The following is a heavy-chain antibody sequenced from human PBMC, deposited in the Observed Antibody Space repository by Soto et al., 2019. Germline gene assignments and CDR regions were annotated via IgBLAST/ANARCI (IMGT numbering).Heavy chain of an antibody. Sequence: QVQLVESGGGVVQPGRSLRLSCAASGFTFSSYGMHWVRQAPGKGLEWVAVISYDGSNKYYADSVKGRFTISRDNSKNTLYLQMNSLRAEDTAVYYCAKESGWNYGSDGAFDIWGQGTMVTVSP. CDR3: AKESGWNYGSDGAFDI. CDR2: ISYDGSNK. D-gene: IGHD1-7*01. CDR1: GFTFSSYG. J-gene: IGHJ3*02. V-gene: IGHV3-30*18.